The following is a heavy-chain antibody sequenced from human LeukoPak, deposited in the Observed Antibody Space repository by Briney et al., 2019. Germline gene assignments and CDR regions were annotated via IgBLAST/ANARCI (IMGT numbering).Heavy chain of an antibody. CDR1: GFTFSSYS. V-gene: IGHV3-21*01. CDR3: AKDGDSSSWAVGYYYYYYMDV. CDR2: ISSSSSYI. D-gene: IGHD6-13*01. J-gene: IGHJ6*03. Sequence: GGSLRLSCAASGFTFSSYSMNWVRQAPGKGLEWVSSISSSSSYIYYADSVKGRFTISRDNAKNSLYLQMNSLRAEDTAVYYCAKDGDSSSWAVGYYYYYYMDVWGKGTTVTVSS.